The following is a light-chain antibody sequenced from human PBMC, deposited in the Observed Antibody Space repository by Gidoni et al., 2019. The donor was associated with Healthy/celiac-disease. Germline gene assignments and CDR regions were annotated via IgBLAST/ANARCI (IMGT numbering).Light chain of an antibody. V-gene: IGKV1-5*03. CDR1: QSISSW. J-gene: IGKJ2*01. Sequence: DIEMNQSPSTLSASVGDRVTITVRDMQSISSWLAWYQQKPGKAPKLLIYKASSLESGVPSRFIGSGSGTEFTLTISSLQPDDFATYYFQQYNSYSPYTFGQGTKLEIK. CDR2: KAS. CDR3: QQYNSYSPYT.